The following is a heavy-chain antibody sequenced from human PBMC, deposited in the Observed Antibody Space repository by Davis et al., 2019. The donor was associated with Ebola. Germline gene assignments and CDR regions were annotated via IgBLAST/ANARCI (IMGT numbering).Heavy chain of an antibody. J-gene: IGHJ4*02. D-gene: IGHD1-7*01. V-gene: IGHV6-1*01. CDR1: GDNVSSNTAA. CDR2: TYYRSKWST. Sequence: SQTLSLTCAISGDNVSSNTAAWNWIRQSPSRGLEWLGRTYYRSKWSTDYAVSVKSRITISPDTSKNQFSLQLNSVTPEDTVVYYCARRRAGTAPGLDSWGQGTLVTVSS. CDR3: ARRRAGTAPGLDS.